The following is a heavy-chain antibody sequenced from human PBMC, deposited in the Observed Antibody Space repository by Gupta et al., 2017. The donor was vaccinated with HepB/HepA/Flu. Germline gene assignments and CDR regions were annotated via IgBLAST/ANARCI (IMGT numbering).Heavy chain of an antibody. CDR3: ARGGYGSGSYYNDWFFREGGHFDY. CDR2: ISYDGSNK. J-gene: IGHJ4*02. CDR1: GFTFSSYA. Sequence: QVQLVESGGGVVQPGRSLRLSCAASGFTFSSYAMHWVRQAPGKGLEWVAVISYDGSNKYYADSVKGRFTISRDNSKNTLDLQMNSLRAEDTAVYYCARGGYGSGSYYNDWFFREGGHFDYWGQGTLVTVSS. V-gene: IGHV3-30-3*01. D-gene: IGHD3-10*01.